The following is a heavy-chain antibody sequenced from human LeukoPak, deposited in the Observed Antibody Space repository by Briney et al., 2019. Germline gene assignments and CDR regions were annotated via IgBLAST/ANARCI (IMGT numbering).Heavy chain of an antibody. CDR3: ARHDSSSWLYFDY. Sequence: PSETLSLTCTVSGGSISSYYWGWIRQPPGKGLEWIGSIYYSGSTYYNPSLKSRVTISVDTSKNQFSLKLSSVTAADTAVYYCARHDSSSWLYFDYWGQGTLVTVSS. CDR1: GGSISSYY. J-gene: IGHJ4*02. V-gene: IGHV4-39*01. CDR2: IYYSGST. D-gene: IGHD6-13*01.